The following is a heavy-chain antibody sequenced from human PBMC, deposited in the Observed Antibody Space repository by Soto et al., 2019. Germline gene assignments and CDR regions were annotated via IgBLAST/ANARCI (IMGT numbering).Heavy chain of an antibody. D-gene: IGHD2-2*01. CDR3: ARSQGSSTSLEIYYYYYYGMDV. J-gene: IGHJ6*02. CDR1: GGTFSSYA. V-gene: IGHV1-69*01. CDR2: IIPISDTT. Sequence: QVQLVQSGAEVKKPGSSVKVSCKASGGTFSSYAISWVRQAPGQGLEWMGGIIPISDTTNYAQKFQGRVTITAEESTRTAYMELSSLRSEETAVYYCARSQGSSTSLEIYYYYYYGMDVWGQGTTVTVSS.